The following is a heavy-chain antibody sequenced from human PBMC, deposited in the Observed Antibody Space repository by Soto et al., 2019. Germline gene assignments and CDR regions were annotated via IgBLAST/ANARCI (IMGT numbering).Heavy chain of an antibody. CDR3: ARASPQYMIVDYYGMDV. CDR1: GGTFSSYA. D-gene: IGHD3-22*01. J-gene: IGHJ6*02. V-gene: IGHV1-69*13. Sequence: ASVKVSCKASGGTFSSYAISWVRQAPGQGLEWMGGIIPVFGTANYAQKFQGRVTITADESTSTAYMELSSLRSEDTAVYYCARASPQYMIVDYYGMDVWGQGTTVTVSS. CDR2: IIPVFGTA.